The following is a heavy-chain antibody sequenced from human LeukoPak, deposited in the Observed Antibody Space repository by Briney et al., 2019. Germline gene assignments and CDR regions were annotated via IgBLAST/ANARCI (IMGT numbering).Heavy chain of an antibody. CDR1: GFTFSSYA. J-gene: IGHJ4*02. CDR3: AKDIVVVPAASVGGDY. Sequence: GGSLRLSCAASGFTFSSYAMSWVRQAPGKGLEWVSAISGSGGSTYYADSVKGRFTISRDNSKNTLYLQMNSLRAEDTAVYYCAKDIVVVPAASVGGDYWGQGTLVTVSS. CDR2: ISGSGGST. V-gene: IGHV3-23*01. D-gene: IGHD2-2*01.